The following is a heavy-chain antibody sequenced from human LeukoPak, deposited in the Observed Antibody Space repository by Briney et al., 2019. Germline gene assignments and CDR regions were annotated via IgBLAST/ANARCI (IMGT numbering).Heavy chain of an antibody. D-gene: IGHD1-7*01. J-gene: IGHJ4*02. V-gene: IGHV3-23*01. CDR3: AKELGNYRHFDY. Sequence: PGGSLRLSCAASGFTFSSCAMNWVRQAPGKGLEWVSAITGSGGSTYYADSVKGRFTISRDNSKNTLYLQMNSLRAEDTAVYYCAKELGNYRHFDYWGQGTLVTVSS. CDR1: GFTFSSCA. CDR2: ITGSGGST.